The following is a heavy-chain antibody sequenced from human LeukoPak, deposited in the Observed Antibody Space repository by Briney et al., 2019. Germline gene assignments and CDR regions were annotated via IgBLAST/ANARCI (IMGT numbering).Heavy chain of an antibody. CDR3: ASSPAYSSSWYAIDN. V-gene: IGHV3-13*01. Sequence: GGSLRLSCAASGFTFTNYDMHWVRQAAGKGLEWVSAIGTAGDTYYPGSVKGRFTISRENAKYSLYLQMNSLSAGDTAVYYCASSPAYSSSWYAIDNWGQGTLVTVSS. CDR2: IGTAGDT. D-gene: IGHD6-13*01. J-gene: IGHJ4*02. CDR1: GFTFTNYD.